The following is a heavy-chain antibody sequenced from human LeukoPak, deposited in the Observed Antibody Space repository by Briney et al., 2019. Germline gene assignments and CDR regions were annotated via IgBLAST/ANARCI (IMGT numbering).Heavy chain of an antibody. CDR1: GFSLSTSGVG. J-gene: IGHJ5*02. D-gene: IGHD1-26*01. CDR2: IYWDDDK. V-gene: IGHV2-5*02. Sequence: SGPTLVKPTQTLTLTCTFSGFSLSTSGVGVGWIRQPPGKALEWLALIYWDDDKRYSPSLKSRLTITKDTSKNQVALTMTNMDPVDTATYYCAQELLGNWFDPWGQGTLVTVSS. CDR3: AQELLGNWFDP.